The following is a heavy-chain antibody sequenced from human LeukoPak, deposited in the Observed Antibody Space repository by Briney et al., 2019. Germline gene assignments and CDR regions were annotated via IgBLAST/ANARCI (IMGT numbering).Heavy chain of an antibody. J-gene: IGHJ6*02. V-gene: IGHV3-23*01. CDR1: GFTFSSYA. CDR2: ISGSGGST. CDR3: AKHRLRAAAATVLDV. Sequence: GGSLILSCAASGFTFSSYAMSWVRQAPGKGLEWVSAISGSGGSTYYADSVKGRFTISRDNSKNTLYLQMNSLRAEDTAVYYCAKHRLRAAAATVLDVWGQGTTVTVSS. D-gene: IGHD6-13*01.